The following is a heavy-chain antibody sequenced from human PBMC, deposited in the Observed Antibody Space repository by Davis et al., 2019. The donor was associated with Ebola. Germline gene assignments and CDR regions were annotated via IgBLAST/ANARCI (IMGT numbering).Heavy chain of an antibody. CDR3: AREPYYYDSSGYLEY. Sequence: PGGSLRLSCAASGFTFSTYTMTWVRQAPGKGLEWVSSISISSAFIYYADSVKGRFTVSRDNAKNSLSLQMNSLRDEDTAVYYCAREPYYYDSSGYLEYWGQGTLVTVSS. CDR2: ISISSAFI. D-gene: IGHD3-22*01. V-gene: IGHV3-21*01. CDR1: GFTFSTYT. J-gene: IGHJ4*02.